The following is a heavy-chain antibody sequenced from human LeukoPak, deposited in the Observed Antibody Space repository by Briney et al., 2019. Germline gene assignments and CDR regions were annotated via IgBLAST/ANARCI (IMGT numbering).Heavy chain of an antibody. J-gene: IGHJ6*03. D-gene: IGHD3-3*01. CDR2: IKQDGSEK. CDR1: GFTFSSYW. CDR3: ARVRIFGLVTPLVYYMDV. V-gene: IGHV3-7*01. Sequence: GGSLRLSCAASGFTFSSYWMSWVRQAPGKGLEWVANIKQDGSEKYYVDSVKGRFTISRDNAKNSLYLQMNSLRAEDTAVYYCARVRIFGLVTPLVYYMDVWGKGTTVTVSS.